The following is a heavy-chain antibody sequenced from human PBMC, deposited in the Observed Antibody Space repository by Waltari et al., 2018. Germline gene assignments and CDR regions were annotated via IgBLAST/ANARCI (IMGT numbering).Heavy chain of an antibody. CDR3: AKGGSSWDFDY. CDR1: GFTFSSYG. J-gene: IGHJ4*02. CDR2: IKQDGSEK. Sequence: EVQLVESGGGLVQPGGSLRLSCAASGFTFSSYGMSWVRQAPGKGLEWVANIKQDGSEKYYVDSVKGRFTISRDNAKNSLYLQMNSLRAEDTAVYYCAKGGSSWDFDYWGQGTLVTVSS. V-gene: IGHV3-7*01. D-gene: IGHD6-13*01.